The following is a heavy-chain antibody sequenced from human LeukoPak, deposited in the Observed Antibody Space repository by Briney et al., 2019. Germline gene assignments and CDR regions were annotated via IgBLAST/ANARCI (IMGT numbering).Heavy chain of an antibody. V-gene: IGHV3-30*03. J-gene: IGHJ4*02. Sequence: GGSLRLSCAASGFTFSSYGMHWVRQAPGKGLEWVAVISYDGSNKYYADSVKGRFTISRGNSKNTLYLQMNSLRAEDTAVYYCATSVGPDYGDYGGPPDYWGQGTLVTVSS. CDR1: GFTFSSYG. CDR3: ATSVGPDYGDYGGPPDY. CDR2: ISYDGSNK. D-gene: IGHD4-17*01.